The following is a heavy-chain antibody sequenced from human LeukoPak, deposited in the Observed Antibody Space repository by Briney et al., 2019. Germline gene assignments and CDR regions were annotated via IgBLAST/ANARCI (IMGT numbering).Heavy chain of an antibody. Sequence: ASVKVSCTASGYTFTSYDINWVRQATGQGLEWMGWMNPNSGNTGYAQKFQGRVTMTRNTSISTAYMEPSSLRSEDTAVYYCARVGSSSWYSRFDPWGQGTLVTVSS. CDR2: MNPNSGNT. J-gene: IGHJ5*02. CDR1: GYTFTSYD. D-gene: IGHD6-13*01. CDR3: ARVGSSSWYSRFDP. V-gene: IGHV1-8*01.